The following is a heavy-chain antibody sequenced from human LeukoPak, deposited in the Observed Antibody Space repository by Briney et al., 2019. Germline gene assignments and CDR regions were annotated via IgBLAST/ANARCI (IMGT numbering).Heavy chain of an antibody. D-gene: IGHD1-26*01. J-gene: IGHJ4*02. CDR2: IYSGGST. CDR3: VCIKGARGGR. Sequence: GGSLRLSCAASGFTFSNAWMSWVRQAPGKGLEWVSVIYSGGSTYYADSMKGRFTISRDNSKNTLYLQMNSLRAEDTAVYYCVCIKGARGGRWGQGTLVTVSS. CDR1: GFTFSNAW. V-gene: IGHV3-66*01.